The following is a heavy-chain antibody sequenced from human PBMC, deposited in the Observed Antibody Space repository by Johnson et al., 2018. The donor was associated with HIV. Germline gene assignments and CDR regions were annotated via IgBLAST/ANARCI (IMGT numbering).Heavy chain of an antibody. Sequence: QVQLVESGGGVVQPGRSLRLSCAASGFTFSSYGMHWVRQAPGKGLEWVAVISYDGSNKYYADSVKGRFTISRDNSKNTRYLQMNSLGAEDTAVYYCAKGGGDPDAFDIWGQGTMVTVSS. J-gene: IGHJ3*02. CDR2: ISYDGSNK. V-gene: IGHV3-30*18. D-gene: IGHD3-10*01. CDR3: AKGGGDPDAFDI. CDR1: GFTFSSYG.